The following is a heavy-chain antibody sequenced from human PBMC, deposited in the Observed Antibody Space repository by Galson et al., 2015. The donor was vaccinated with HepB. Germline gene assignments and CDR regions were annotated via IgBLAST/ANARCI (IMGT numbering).Heavy chain of an antibody. Sequence: QSGAEVKKPGESLRISCKGSGYSFTSYWISWVRQMPGKGLEWMGRIDPSDSYTNYSPSFQGHVTISADKSISTAYLQWSSLKASDTAMYYCARLVCSSTSCYPEFDYWGQGTLVTVSS. V-gene: IGHV5-10-1*01. CDR3: ARLVCSSTSCYPEFDY. CDR2: IDPSDSYT. D-gene: IGHD2-2*01. CDR1: GYSFTSYW. J-gene: IGHJ4*02.